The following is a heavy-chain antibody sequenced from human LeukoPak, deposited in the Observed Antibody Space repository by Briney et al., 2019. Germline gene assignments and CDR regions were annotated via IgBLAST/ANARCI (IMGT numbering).Heavy chain of an antibody. CDR1: GFTFSSYS. V-gene: IGHV3-21*01. J-gene: IGHJ4*02. D-gene: IGHD5-24*01. CDR2: ISSSSSYT. Sequence: GGSLRLSCAASGFTFSSYSMNWVRQAPGKGLEWVSSISSSSSYTYYADSVKGRFTISRDNAKNSLYLQMNSLRAEDTAVYYCARVWATISPFDYWGQGTLVTVSS. CDR3: ARVWATISPFDY.